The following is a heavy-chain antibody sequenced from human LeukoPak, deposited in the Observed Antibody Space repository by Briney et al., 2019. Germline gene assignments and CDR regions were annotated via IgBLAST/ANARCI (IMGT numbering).Heavy chain of an antibody. Sequence: PGGSLRLSCAASGLTFSSHEMNWVRQAPGKGLEWLSHISSGGNVEYYLDSVRGRFTMSRDNARSLVFLQMNSLRAEDTAVYYCARDTVNGPFVVSLDYWGQGALVTVSS. CDR2: ISSGGNVE. J-gene: IGHJ4*02. CDR3: ARDTVNGPFVVSLDY. V-gene: IGHV3-48*03. CDR1: GLTFSSHE. D-gene: IGHD2-8*01.